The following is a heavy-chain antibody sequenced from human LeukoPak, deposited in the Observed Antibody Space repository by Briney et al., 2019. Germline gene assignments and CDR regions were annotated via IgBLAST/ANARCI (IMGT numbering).Heavy chain of an antibody. D-gene: IGHD2-21*01. CDR3: ATKVMA. V-gene: IGHV3-23*01. Sequence: GGSLRLSCAASGFAFRNSGMAWVRQAPGKGLEWVSAISGSGGSTYYADSVKGRFTISRDNSKNTLYLQMNSLRAEDTAVYYCATKVMAWGQGTLVTVSS. CDR1: GFAFRNSG. CDR2: ISGSGGST. J-gene: IGHJ5*02.